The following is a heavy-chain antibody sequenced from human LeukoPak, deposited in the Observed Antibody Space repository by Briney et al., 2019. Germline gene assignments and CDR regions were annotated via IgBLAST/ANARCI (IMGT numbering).Heavy chain of an antibody. J-gene: IGHJ3*02. CDR3: ATDLGGPRGAFDI. D-gene: IGHD3-16*01. CDR2: VDPEDGET. V-gene: IGHV1-24*01. Sequence: ASVKVSCKVSGYTLTELSMHWVQQAPGKGLEWMGLVDPEDGETIYAEKLQGRVTITADTSTDTAYMELSSLRSEDTAVYYCATDLGGPRGAFDIWGQGTMVTVSS. CDR1: GYTLTELS.